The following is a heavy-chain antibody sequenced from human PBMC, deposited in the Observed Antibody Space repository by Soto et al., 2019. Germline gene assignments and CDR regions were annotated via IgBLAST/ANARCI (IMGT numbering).Heavy chain of an antibody. CDR1: GFTFSSYG. D-gene: IGHD1-26*01. CDR2: IRSDGDTT. CDR3: AKGKGVGATPDGANC. V-gene: IGHV3-23*01. Sequence: EMQVLESGGGLVQPGGFLRLSCAASGFTFSSYGMNWVRQAPGKGLEWVSGIRSDGDTTYNADSVKGRFTVSRDTSKNTVDLQMNSLRAEDTAVCYCAKGKGVGATPDGANCWGQGTLVTVSS. J-gene: IGHJ4*02.